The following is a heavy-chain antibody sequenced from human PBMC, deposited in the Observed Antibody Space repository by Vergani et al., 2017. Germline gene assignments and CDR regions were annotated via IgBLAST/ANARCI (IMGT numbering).Heavy chain of an antibody. CDR1: GYTFTSYY. Sequence: QVQLVQSGAEVKKPGASVKVSCKASGYTFTSYYMHWVRQAPGQGLEWMGIINPSGGSTSYAQKFQGRVTMTRDTSTSTVYMELSSLRSEDTAVYYCARGVGVPAAIGLPDGDVWGKGTTVTVSS. CDR2: INPSGGST. D-gene: IGHD2-2*01. V-gene: IGHV1-46*01. CDR3: ARGVGVPAAIGLPDGDV. J-gene: IGHJ6*04.